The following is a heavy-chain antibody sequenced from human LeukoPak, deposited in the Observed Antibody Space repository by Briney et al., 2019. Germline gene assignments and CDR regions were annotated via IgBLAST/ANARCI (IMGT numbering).Heavy chain of an antibody. Sequence: PSETLSLTCTVSGYSITSNYYWGWIRQPPGKGLEWIGSLSHSGSTYYSPSLKSRVTISLDTSKNHFSLKLSSVTAADTAVYYCARSELLWFGGVNSGFDYWGQGTLVTVSS. D-gene: IGHD3-10*01. CDR1: GYSITSNYY. CDR2: LSHSGST. CDR3: ARSELLWFGGVNSGFDY. J-gene: IGHJ4*02. V-gene: IGHV4-38-2*02.